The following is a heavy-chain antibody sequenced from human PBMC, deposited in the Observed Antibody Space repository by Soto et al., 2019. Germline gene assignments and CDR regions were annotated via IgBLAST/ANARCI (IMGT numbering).Heavy chain of an antibody. D-gene: IGHD4-17*01. CDR3: ARNTFDYGDPLYYFDY. V-gene: IGHV3-11*06. Sequence: LRLSCAASGFTFSYYYMGWIRQAPGKGLEWVSYISSSSSYTNYADSVKGRFTISRDNAKNSLYLQMNSLRAEDTAVYYCARNTFDYGDPLYYFDYWGQGTLVTVSS. J-gene: IGHJ4*02. CDR2: ISSSSSYT. CDR1: GFTFSYYY.